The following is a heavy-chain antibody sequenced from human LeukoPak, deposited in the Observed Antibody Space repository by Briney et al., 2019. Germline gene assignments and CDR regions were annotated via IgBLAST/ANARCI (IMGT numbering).Heavy chain of an antibody. D-gene: IGHD3-10*01. V-gene: IGHV4-59*11. CDR1: GGSITSHF. Sequence: SETLSLTCSVSGGSITSHFWSWIRQPPGKGLEWIGYIHYSGSTNYNPSLKSRVTISPDTSKNQLFLKLNSVTAADTAVYYCARLVWLGESPGSWFDSWGQGTLVAVSS. CDR3: ARLVWLGESPGSWFDS. J-gene: IGHJ5*01. CDR2: IHYSGST.